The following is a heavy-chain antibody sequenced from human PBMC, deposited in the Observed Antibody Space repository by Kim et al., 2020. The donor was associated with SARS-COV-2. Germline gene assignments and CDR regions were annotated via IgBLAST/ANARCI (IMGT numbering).Heavy chain of an antibody. J-gene: IGHJ4*02. V-gene: IGHV3-11*04. Sequence: YYADSVKGRFTISRDNAKNSLYLQMNSLRAEDTAVYYCASGYSGYDKLDYWGQGTLVTVSS. CDR3: ASGYSGYDKLDY. D-gene: IGHD5-12*01.